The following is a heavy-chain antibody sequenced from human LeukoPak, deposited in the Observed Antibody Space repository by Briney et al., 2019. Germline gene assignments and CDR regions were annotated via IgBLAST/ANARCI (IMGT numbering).Heavy chain of an antibody. D-gene: IGHD1-26*01. J-gene: IGHJ4*02. V-gene: IGHV6-1*01. Sequence: SQTLSLTCAISGDSVSSNSAAWNWIRQSPSRGLEWLGRTYYRSKWYNDYAVSVKSRITINPDTSKNQFSLQLNSVTPEDTAVYYCARGRNSGSYYSNPTYYFDYWGQGTLVTVSS. CDR2: TYYRSKWYN. CDR3: ARGRNSGSYYSNPTYYFDY. CDR1: GDSVSSNSAA.